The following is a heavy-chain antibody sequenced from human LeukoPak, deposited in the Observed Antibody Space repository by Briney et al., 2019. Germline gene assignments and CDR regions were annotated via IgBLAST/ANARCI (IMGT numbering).Heavy chain of an antibody. V-gene: IGHV3-23*01. CDR3: AKGDSNDYGFTYYYYYMDV. CDR2: ISGSGRST. J-gene: IGHJ6*03. Sequence: GGSLRLSCAASGFTFSNYAVSWVRQAPGKGLEWVSTISGSGRSTYYADSVKGRFTISRDNSKNTVYLHMSSLRAEDTAVYYCAKGDSNDYGFTYYYYYMDVWGKGTTVTASS. D-gene: IGHD3/OR15-3a*01. CDR1: GFTFSNYA.